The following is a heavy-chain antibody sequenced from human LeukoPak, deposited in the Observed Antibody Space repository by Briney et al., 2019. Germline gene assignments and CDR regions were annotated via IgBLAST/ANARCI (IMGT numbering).Heavy chain of an antibody. J-gene: IGHJ1*01. Sequence: ASVKVSCKVSGYTLTESSMHWVRQAPGKGLEWMGGFDPEDGETIYAQKFQGRVTMTEDTSTDTAYMELSSLRSEDTAVYYCATDLRGAAFGFDWGQGTLVTVSS. CDR1: GYTLTESS. D-gene: IGHD3-10*01. CDR3: ATDLRGAAFGFD. CDR2: FDPEDGET. V-gene: IGHV1-24*01.